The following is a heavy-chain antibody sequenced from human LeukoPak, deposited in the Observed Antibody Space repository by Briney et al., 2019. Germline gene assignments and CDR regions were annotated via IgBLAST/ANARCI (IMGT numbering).Heavy chain of an antibody. CDR2: INPNSGGT. CDR3: ARDRVAAAGTNWFDP. V-gene: IGHV1-2*06. D-gene: IGHD6-13*01. Sequence: GASVKVSCKASGYTFTGYYMHWVRQAPGQGLEWMGRINPNSGGTNYAQKFQGRVTMTRDTSISTAYMELSRLRSDDTAVHYCARDRVAAAGTNWFDPWGQGTLVTVSS. J-gene: IGHJ5*02. CDR1: GYTFTGYY.